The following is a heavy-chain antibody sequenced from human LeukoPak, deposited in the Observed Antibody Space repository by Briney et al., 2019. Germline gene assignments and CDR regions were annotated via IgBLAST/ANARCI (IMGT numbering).Heavy chain of an antibody. Sequence: SETLSLTCAVYGGSFSGYCWSWIRQPPGKGLEWIGEINHSGSTNYNPSLKSRVTISVDTSKNQFSLKLSSVTAADTAVYYCARGRKDIVVVPAAIFNYWGQGTLVTVSS. V-gene: IGHV4-34*01. CDR1: GGSFSGYC. CDR2: INHSGST. CDR3: ARGRKDIVVVPAAIFNY. J-gene: IGHJ4*02. D-gene: IGHD2-2*01.